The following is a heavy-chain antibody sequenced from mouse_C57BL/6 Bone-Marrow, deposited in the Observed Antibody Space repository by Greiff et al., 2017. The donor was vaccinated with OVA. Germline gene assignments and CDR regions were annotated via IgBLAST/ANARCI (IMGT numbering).Heavy chain of an antibody. J-gene: IGHJ4*01. CDR3: SRAGGSYYYAMDY. Sequence: EVKLQESGPGLVKPSQTVFLTCTVTGISITTGNYRWSWIRQFPGNKLEWIGYIYYSGTITYNPSLTSRTTITRDTPKNQFFLEMNSLTAEDTATYFCSRAGGSYYYAMDYWGQGTSVTVSS. V-gene: IGHV3-5*01. CDR1: GISITTGNYR. CDR2: IYYSGTI. D-gene: IGHD4-1*01.